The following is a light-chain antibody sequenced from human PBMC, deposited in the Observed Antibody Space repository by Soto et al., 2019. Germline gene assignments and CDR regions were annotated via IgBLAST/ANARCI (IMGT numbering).Light chain of an antibody. J-gene: IGLJ2*01. V-gene: IGLV2-8*01. CDR3: SSFAGSTAV. CDR1: SSDIGSYNH. Sequence: QSVLTQPPSASGSPGQSVTISCTGTSSDIGSYNHVSWYQQHPGKAPKLMIYEVSKRPSGVPDRFSGSKSGNTASLTVSGLQAEDEADYYCSSFAGSTAVFGGGTQLTVL. CDR2: EVS.